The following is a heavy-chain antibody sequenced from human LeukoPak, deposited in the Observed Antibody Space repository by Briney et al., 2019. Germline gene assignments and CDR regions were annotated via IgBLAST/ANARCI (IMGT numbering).Heavy chain of an antibody. J-gene: IGHJ4*02. CDR3: ARDSYYYDSSGSYVLYYFDY. CDR1: GGSISSHY. Sequence: SETLSLTCTVSGGSISSHYWSWVRQPAGKGLEWIGHIYTSGSTYYNPSLKSRVTMSVDTSKNQFSLKLSSVTAADTAVYYCARDSYYYDSSGSYVLYYFDYWGQGTLVTVSS. V-gene: IGHV4-4*07. CDR2: IYTSGST. D-gene: IGHD3-22*01.